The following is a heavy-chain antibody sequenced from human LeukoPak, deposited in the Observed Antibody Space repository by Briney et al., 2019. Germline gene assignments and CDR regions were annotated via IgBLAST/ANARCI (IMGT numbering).Heavy chain of an antibody. D-gene: IGHD3-10*01. CDR3: ARDYYGSGRPFDY. CDR1: GGTFSSYA. J-gene: IGHJ4*02. CDR2: IIPILGIA. Sequence: SVKVSCKASGGTFSSYAISWVRQAPGQGLEWMGRIIPILGIANYAQKFQGRVTITADKSTSTAYMELSSLRSEDTAVYYCARDYYGSGRPFDYWGQGTLVTVSS. V-gene: IGHV1-69*04.